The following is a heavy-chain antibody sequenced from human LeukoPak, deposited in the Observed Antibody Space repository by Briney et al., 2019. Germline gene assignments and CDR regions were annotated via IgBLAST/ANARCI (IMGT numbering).Heavy chain of an antibody. V-gene: IGHV4-59*08. J-gene: IGHJ5*02. CDR2: IYHSGST. D-gene: IGHD3-10*01. CDR3: ARSGFGELSLLSFDP. Sequence: SETLSLTCTVSGGSISSYYWSWIRQPPGKGLEWIGSIYHSGSTYYNPSLKSRVTISVDTSKNQFSLKLSSVTAADTAVYYCARSGFGELSLLSFDPWGQGTLVTVSS. CDR1: GGSISSYY.